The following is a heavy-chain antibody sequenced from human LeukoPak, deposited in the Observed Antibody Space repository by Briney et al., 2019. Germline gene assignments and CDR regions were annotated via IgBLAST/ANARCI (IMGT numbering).Heavy chain of an antibody. J-gene: IGHJ6*04. CDR1: GFTFSIYG. Sequence: GGSQRLSCAASGFTFSIYGFHWVRQAPGKGLEWVSYVPVDGSNKEYADSVKGRFTVSRDNSRNTLYLQMNSLRAEDTAVYYCAELGITMIGGVWGKGTTVTISS. V-gene: IGHV3-30*02. CDR3: AELGITMIGGV. CDR2: VPVDGSNK. D-gene: IGHD3-10*02.